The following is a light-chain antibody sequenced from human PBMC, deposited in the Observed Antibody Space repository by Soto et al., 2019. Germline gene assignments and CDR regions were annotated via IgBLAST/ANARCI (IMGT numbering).Light chain of an antibody. V-gene: IGKV3-11*01. Sequence: EIVLTQSPATLSLSPGEGATLSFRASQSVSSYLAWYQQKPGQAPRLLIYDASNRATGIPARFSGSGSGTDFTLTISSLEPEDFAVYYCQHRSNWPPITFGQGTRLEIK. CDR2: DAS. CDR3: QHRSNWPPIT. J-gene: IGKJ5*01. CDR1: QSVSSY.